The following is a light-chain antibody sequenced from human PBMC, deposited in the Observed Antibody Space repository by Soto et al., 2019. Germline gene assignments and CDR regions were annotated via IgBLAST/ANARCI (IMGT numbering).Light chain of an antibody. CDR2: DNS. CDR3: QSYDTSLSGSRV. V-gene: IGLV1-40*01. J-gene: IGLJ2*01. Sequence: QSVLTQPPSVSGAPGQRVTISCTGSSSNIGAGYHVHWYQQLPGTAPKLLIYDNSNRPSGVPDRFSGSKSGTSGSLAISGLQAEDEADYYCQSYDTSLSGSRVFGGGTKVTVL. CDR1: SSNIGAGYH.